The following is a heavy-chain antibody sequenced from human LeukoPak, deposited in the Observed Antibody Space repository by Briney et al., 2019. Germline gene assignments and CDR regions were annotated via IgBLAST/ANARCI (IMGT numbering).Heavy chain of an antibody. CDR2: IYYSGST. Sequence: SQTLSLTCTVSGGSISSGDYYWSWIRQPPGKGLEWIGYIYYSGSTYYNPSLKSRVTISVDTSKNQFSLKLSSVTAADTAVYYCARDSSTGNTFSWFDPWGQGTLVTVSS. CDR1: GGSISSGDYY. V-gene: IGHV4-30-4*08. J-gene: IGHJ5*02. D-gene: IGHD1-7*01. CDR3: ARDSSTGNTFSWFDP.